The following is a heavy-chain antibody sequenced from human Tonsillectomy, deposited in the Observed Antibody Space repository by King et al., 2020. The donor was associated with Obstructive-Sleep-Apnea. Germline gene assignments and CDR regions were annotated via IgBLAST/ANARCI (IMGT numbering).Heavy chain of an antibody. CDR1: GFTFSSYS. D-gene: IGHD6-13*01. V-gene: IGHV3-21*01. CDR2: ISSSSSYI. Sequence: VQLVESGGGLVKPGGSLRLSCAASGFTFSSYSMNWVRQAPGKGLEWVSSISSSSSYIYYADSVKGRFTISRDNAKNSLYLQMSSLRAEDTAVYYCARIAWGAAGNPWGQGTLVTVSS. J-gene: IGHJ5*02. CDR3: ARIAWGAAGNP.